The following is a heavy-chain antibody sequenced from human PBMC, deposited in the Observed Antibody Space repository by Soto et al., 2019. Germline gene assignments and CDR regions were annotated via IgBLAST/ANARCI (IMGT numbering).Heavy chain of an antibody. V-gene: IGHV3-48*02. Sequence: EVQLVESGGGLVQPGGSLRLSCAASGFTFSSYSMNWVRQAPGKGLDWVSYISDSSSTMYYADSVKGRFTISRDNAKNSLYLQMNSLRDEDTAVYYCARDSGSGDYFRNWGQGTLVTVSS. CDR3: ARDSGSGDYFRN. D-gene: IGHD4-17*01. J-gene: IGHJ4*02. CDR2: ISDSSSTM. CDR1: GFTFSSYS.